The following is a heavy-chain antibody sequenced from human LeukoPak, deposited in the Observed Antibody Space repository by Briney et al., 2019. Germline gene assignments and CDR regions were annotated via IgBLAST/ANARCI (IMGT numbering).Heavy chain of an antibody. CDR3: AKWYCSSTSCYSYYYYYMDV. J-gene: IGHJ6*03. V-gene: IGHV3-23*01. D-gene: IGHD2-2*01. CDR2: ISGSGGST. CDR1: GFTFSSYA. Sequence: PGGSLRLSCAASGFTFSSYAMSWVRQAPGKGLEWVSAISGSGGSTYYADSVKGRFTISRDNSKNTLYLQMNGLRAEDTAVYYCAKWYCSSTSCYSYYYYYMDVWGKGTTVTVSS.